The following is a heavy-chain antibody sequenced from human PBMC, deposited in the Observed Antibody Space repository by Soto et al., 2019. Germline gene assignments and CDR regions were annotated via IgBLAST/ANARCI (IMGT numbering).Heavy chain of an antibody. Sequence: PGGSLRLSCAASGFTFSSYWMHWVRQAPGKGLVWVSRINGDGSSTTYADSVRGRFTISRDNAKNTLFLQMNSLRAEDTAVYHCARGRYNYGATFDYWGQGTLVTVSS. V-gene: IGHV3-74*01. CDR2: INGDGSST. D-gene: IGHD5-18*01. J-gene: IGHJ4*02. CDR1: GFTFSSYW. CDR3: ARGRYNYGATFDY.